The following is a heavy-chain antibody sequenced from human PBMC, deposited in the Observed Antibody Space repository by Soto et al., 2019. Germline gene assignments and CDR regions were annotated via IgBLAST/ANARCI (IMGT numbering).Heavy chain of an antibody. CDR1: GRTFSSYA. CDR3: ARAAGYSSCPEVDGMDV. V-gene: IGHV1-69*01. J-gene: IGHJ6*02. D-gene: IGHD6-13*01. CDR2: IIPIFGTA. Sequence: QVQLVQSGAEVKKPGSSVKVSCKTSGRTFSSYAISWVRQAPAQGLEWLGGIIPIFGTANYAQKFQGRVTITADESTSTAYMELSSLRSEDTAVYYCARAAGYSSCPEVDGMDVWGQRTTVTVSS.